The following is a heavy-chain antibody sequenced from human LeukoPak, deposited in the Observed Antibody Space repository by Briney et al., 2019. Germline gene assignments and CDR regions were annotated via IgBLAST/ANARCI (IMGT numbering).Heavy chain of an antibody. J-gene: IGHJ4*02. CDR2: IYYSGST. Sequence: PSETLSLTCIVSGGSISSYYWSWIRQPPGKGLEWIGYIYYSGSTNYNPSLKSRVTISVDTSKNQFSLKLSSVTAADTAVCYCARGLMMAVAGRGEFHYWGQGTLVTVSS. V-gene: IGHV4-59*01. CDR1: GGSISSYY. CDR3: ARGLMMAVAGRGEFHY. D-gene: IGHD6-13*01.